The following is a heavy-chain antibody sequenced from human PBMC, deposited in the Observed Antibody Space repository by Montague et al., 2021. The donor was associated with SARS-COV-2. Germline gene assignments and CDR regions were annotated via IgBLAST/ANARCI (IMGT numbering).Heavy chain of an antibody. V-gene: IGHV4-39*01. Sequence: SETLSLTCTVSGGSVSSSGYYWGWIRQPPGKGLEWIGSIYFSGSSYYNPSLKSRVSISVDTSKNQFSLRLSSVTSAATAEYYCARHRRGGVVAAAPNWFDHWGQGTLVTVSS. D-gene: IGHD2-15*01. CDR3: ARHRRGGVVAAAPNWFDH. J-gene: IGHJ5*02. CDR1: GGSVSSSGYY. CDR2: IYFSGSS.